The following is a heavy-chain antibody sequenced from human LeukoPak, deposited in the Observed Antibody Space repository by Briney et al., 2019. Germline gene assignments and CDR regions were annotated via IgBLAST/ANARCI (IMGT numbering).Heavy chain of an antibody. CDR2: ISYDSNYR. V-gene: IGHV3-30*01. CDR3: ARDRRYYFDY. CDR1: GFTFSHYP. Sequence: GGSLRLSCAASGFTFSHYPMHWVRQAPGKGLEWLAVISYDSNYRYYADSVKGRFTISRDNSNNTLYLQIDSLRPEDTAMYFCARDRRYYFDYWGQGTLVTVSS. J-gene: IGHJ4*02.